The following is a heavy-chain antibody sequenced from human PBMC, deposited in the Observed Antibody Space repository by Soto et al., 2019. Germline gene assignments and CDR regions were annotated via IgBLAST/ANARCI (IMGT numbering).Heavy chain of an antibody. CDR2: IYFNGNT. Sequence: SETLSLTCTVSAAYFSKYYWSWIRQPPGKGLEWIGYIYFNGNTNYNPSLKRRVTISIDTSKKQISLNLTSVTDADTAVYYCASVTFGGVVLAHWGQGTLVTSPQ. D-gene: IGHD3-16*01. V-gene: IGHV4-59*01. CDR3: ASVTFGGVVLAH. J-gene: IGHJ4*02. CDR1: AAYFSKYY.